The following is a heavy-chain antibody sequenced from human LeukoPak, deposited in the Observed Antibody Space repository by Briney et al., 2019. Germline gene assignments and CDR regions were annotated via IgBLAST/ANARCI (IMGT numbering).Heavy chain of an antibody. CDR2: IYPGDSDT. D-gene: IGHD1-14*01. J-gene: IGHJ6*03. V-gene: IGHV5-51*01. CDR3: ARQTPAPYYMDV. Sequence: GEXXKISCKGSGYSFTSYWIGWVRQMPGRGLEWMGIIYPGDSDTRYRPSFQGQVTISADKSISTAYLQWSSLKASDTAMYYCARQTPAPYYMDVWGKGTTVTVSS. CDR1: GYSFTSYW.